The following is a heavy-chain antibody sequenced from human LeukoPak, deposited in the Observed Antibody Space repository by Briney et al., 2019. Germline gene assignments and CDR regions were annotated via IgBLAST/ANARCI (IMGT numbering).Heavy chain of an antibody. V-gene: IGHV3-66*01. CDR2: IYSGGAT. CDR3: ARVNSSSWYRNWFDP. J-gene: IGHJ5*02. D-gene: IGHD6-13*01. CDR1: GITVSTNY. Sequence: PGGSLRLSCAASGITVSTNYMSWVRQAPGKGLEWVSIIYSGGATFYADSVKGRFTISRENSKNTLWLQMNSLRAEDTAVYYCARVNSSSWYRNWFDPWGQGTLVTVSS.